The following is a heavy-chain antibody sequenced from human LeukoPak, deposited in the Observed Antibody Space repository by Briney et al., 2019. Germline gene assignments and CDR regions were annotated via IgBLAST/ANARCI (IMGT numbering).Heavy chain of an antibody. Sequence: SETLSLTCAVYGGSFSGYYWSWIRQPPGKGLEWIGEINHSGSTNYNPSLKSRVTISVDTSKNQFSLKLSSVTAADTAVYYCARASGGSSFFDYWGQGTLVTVSS. D-gene: IGHD1-26*01. J-gene: IGHJ4*02. CDR1: GGSFSGYY. V-gene: IGHV4-34*01. CDR3: ARASGGSSFFDY. CDR2: INHSGST.